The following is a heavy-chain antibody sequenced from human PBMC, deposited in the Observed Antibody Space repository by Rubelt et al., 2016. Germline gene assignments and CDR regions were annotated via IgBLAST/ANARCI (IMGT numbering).Heavy chain of an antibody. CDR1: GFTISNYW. CDR3: ARDPSIPAAMRHHWYFDL. Sequence: EVQLVESGGGLVQPGGSLRLSCAASGFTISNYWMSWVRQAPGKGLEWVANINQDGSEKYYVGSVKGRFTISRDNANNSLYLQMNSLRAEDTAVYYCARDPSIPAAMRHHWYFDLWGRGTLVTVSS. V-gene: IGHV3-7*01. D-gene: IGHD2-2*01. CDR2: INQDGSEK. J-gene: IGHJ2*01.